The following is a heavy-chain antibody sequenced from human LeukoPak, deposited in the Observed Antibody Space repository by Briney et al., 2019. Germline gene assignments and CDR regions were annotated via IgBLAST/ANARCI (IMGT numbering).Heavy chain of an antibody. CDR1: GFTFSNAW. CDR3: ATDFYDST. D-gene: IGHD3-22*01. CDR2: IRSNSDGGAI. V-gene: IGHV3-15*07. J-gene: IGHJ5*02. Sequence: GGSLRLSCATSGFTFSNAWMNWVRQAPGKGLEWVGRIRSNSDGGAIDYAAPVKGRFTLSRDDSKTTLYLQMNSLQTEDTAVYYCATDFYDSTWGQGTLVTVSS.